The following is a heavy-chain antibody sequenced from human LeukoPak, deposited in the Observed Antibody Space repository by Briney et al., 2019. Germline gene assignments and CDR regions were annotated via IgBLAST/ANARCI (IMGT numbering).Heavy chain of an antibody. J-gene: IGHJ6*02. D-gene: IGHD3-22*01. V-gene: IGHV3-30*18. CDR1: GFTFSSYG. Sequence: GGSLRLSCAAAGFTFSSYGMHWVRQAPGKGLEWLAFISYDGSNQYYADSVKGRFSISRDKSKNTLYLQMNSLRIEDTAVYYCAKDGGLLYYYYYGIDVWGQGTTVTVSS. CDR3: AKDGGLLYYYYYGIDV. CDR2: ISYDGSNQ.